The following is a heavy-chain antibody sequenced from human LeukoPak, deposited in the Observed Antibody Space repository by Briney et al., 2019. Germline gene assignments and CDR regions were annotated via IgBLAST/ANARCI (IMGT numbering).Heavy chain of an antibody. J-gene: IGHJ4*02. D-gene: IGHD3-3*01. CDR2: IYSGGTT. V-gene: IGHV3-53*01. CDR3: ASLEGGPSDGR. CDR1: GFPVRSRY. Sequence: GGSLRLSCEVSGFPVRSRYMTWVRQPPGKGLECVAVIYSGGTTYHIDSVKGRFTISRDISKSTMYLEMNKLRVEDTAIYYCASLEGGPSDGRWGQGTLVTVSS.